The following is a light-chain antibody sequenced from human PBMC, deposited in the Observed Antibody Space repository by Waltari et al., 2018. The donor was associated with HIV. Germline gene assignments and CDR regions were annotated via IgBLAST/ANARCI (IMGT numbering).Light chain of an antibody. CDR1: QALPTNR. V-gene: IGKV3-20*01. Sequence: EIVLTQSPATLSVSPGERITISCRASQALPTNRLAWYQQKPGQAPRLFLSGVSSRATDVSDRFSATGSGTEFTLTINRLEPEDFAIYYCQHYATSPPTCIFGQGTRLEI. CDR3: QHYATSPPTCI. CDR2: GVS. J-gene: IGKJ2*02.